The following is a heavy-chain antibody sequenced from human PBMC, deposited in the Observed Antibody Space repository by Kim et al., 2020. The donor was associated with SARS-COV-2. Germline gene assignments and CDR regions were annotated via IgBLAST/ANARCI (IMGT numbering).Heavy chain of an antibody. Sequence: GGSLRLSCAASGFTFSSYSMNWVRQAPGKGLEWVSSISSSSSYIYYADSVKGRFTISRDNAKNSLYLQMNSLRAEDTAVYYCARGEYYGSGSRGYYYYGMDVWGQGTTVTVSS. V-gene: IGHV3-21*01. CDR1: GFTFSSYS. CDR3: ARGEYYGSGSRGYYYYGMDV. CDR2: ISSSSSYI. J-gene: IGHJ6*02. D-gene: IGHD3-10*01.